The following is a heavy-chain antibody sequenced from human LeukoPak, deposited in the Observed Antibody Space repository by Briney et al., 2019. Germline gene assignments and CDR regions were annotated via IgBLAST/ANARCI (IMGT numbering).Heavy chain of an antibody. CDR2: IYHSGST. J-gene: IGHJ4*02. Sequence: PSETLSLTCTVSGYSISSGYYWGWIRQPPGKGLEWIGSIYHSGSTYYNPSLKSRVTISVDTSKNQFSLKLNSVTAADTAVHYCTRNPTPRWGQGTLVTVSS. V-gene: IGHV4-38-2*02. CDR3: TRNPTPR. CDR1: GYSISSGYY. D-gene: IGHD2-15*01.